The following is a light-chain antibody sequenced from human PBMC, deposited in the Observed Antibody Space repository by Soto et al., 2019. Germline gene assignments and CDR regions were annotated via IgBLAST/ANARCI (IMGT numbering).Light chain of an antibody. Sequence: QAVVTQPPSVSGAPGQKVTISCSGSSTNIGNNYVSWYQHLPGTAPKLLIYDNTERPAGIPARFSGNKSSTLATLGITGLPTGDEADYYCGTWDSSLSAGVFGGGIKLTVL. J-gene: IGLJ2*01. CDR1: STNIGNNY. CDR2: DNT. V-gene: IGLV1-51*01. CDR3: GTWDSSLSAGV.